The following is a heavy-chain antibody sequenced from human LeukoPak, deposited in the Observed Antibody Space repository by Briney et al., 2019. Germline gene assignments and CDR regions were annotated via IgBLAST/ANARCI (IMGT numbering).Heavy chain of an antibody. J-gene: IGHJ4*02. CDR3: ERESHGGHNKPGGFDY. D-gene: IGHD2-15*01. CDR1: GGSISSYY. CDR2: IYYSGST. Sequence: PSETLSLTCTVSGGSISSYYWSWIRQPPGRGLEWIGYIYYSGSTNYNPSLKSRVTISVDTSKNQFSLKLSSVTAADTAVYYCERESHGGHNKPGGFDYWGQGTLVTVSS. V-gene: IGHV4-59*01.